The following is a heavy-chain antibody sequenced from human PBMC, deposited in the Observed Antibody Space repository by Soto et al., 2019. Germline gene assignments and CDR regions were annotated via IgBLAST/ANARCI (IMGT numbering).Heavy chain of an antibody. CDR2: ISSSSSYI. J-gene: IGHJ6*02. V-gene: IGHV3-21*01. Sequence: VGSLRLSCAASGFTFSSYSMNWVRQAPGKGLEWVSSISSSSSYIYYADSVKGRFTISRDNAKNSLYLQMNSLRAEDTAVYYCAREGACSGGSCPYYYYYGMDVWGQGTTVTVSS. CDR1: GFTFSSYS. CDR3: AREGACSGGSCPYYYYYGMDV. D-gene: IGHD2-15*01.